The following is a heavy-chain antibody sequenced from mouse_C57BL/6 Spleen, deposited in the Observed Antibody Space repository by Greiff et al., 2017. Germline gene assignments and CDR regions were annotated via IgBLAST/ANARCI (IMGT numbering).Heavy chain of an antibody. CDR2: IYPSDSET. Sequence: QVQLQQPGAELVRPGSSVKLSCKASGYTFTSYWMDWVKQRPGQGLEWIGNIYPSDSETHYNQKFKDKATLTVDKSSSTADMQLSSLTSEDSAVYYCARRDYSNSWFAYWGQGTLVTVSA. D-gene: IGHD2-5*01. CDR1: GYTFTSYW. J-gene: IGHJ3*01. V-gene: IGHV1-61*01. CDR3: ARRDYSNSWFAY.